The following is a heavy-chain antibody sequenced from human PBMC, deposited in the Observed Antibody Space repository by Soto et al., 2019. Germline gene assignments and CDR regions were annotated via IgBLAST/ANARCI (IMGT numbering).Heavy chain of an antibody. Sequence: PGGSLRLSCVASGFTFSNYWMHWVRQAPGKGLEWVANIKQDGSEKYYVDSVKGRFTISRDNAKNSLYLQMNSLGAEDTAVYYCARDMDFWGQXTLVTVSP. CDR3: ARDMDF. CDR2: IKQDGSEK. V-gene: IGHV3-7*01. J-gene: IGHJ4*02. CDR1: GFTFSNYW.